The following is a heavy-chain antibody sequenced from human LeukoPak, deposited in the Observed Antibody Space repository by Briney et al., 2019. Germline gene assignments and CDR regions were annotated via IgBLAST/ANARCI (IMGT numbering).Heavy chain of an antibody. V-gene: IGHV1-2*02. CDR1: GYTFTNYY. CDR3: ARVPGTTTPPVLWFDP. Sequence: ASVKVSCKASGYTFTNYYMHWVRQAPGQGLEWMGWINPNSGGTNYAQKFQGRVTMTRDTSISTAYMELSRLRSDDTAVYYCARVPGTTTPPVLWFDPWGQGTLVTVSS. CDR2: INPNSGGT. D-gene: IGHD2-15*01. J-gene: IGHJ5*02.